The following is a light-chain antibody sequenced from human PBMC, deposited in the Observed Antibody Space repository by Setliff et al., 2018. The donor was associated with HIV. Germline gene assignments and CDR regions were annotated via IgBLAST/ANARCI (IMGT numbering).Light chain of an antibody. Sequence: QSALPQPASVSGSLGQSITISCTGTSSDVGGHNSVSWYQQHPGKAPKLMISEVSNRPSGVSNRFSGSKSGNTASLTIAGLQPEDEADYYCSSYSSSRPRVFGTGTRSPS. CDR2: EVS. CDR1: SSDVGGHNS. CDR3: SSYSSSRPRV. V-gene: IGLV2-14*01. J-gene: IGLJ1*01.